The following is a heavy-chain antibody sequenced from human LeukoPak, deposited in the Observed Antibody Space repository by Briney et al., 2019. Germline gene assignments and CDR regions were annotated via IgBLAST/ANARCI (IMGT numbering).Heavy chain of an antibody. D-gene: IGHD5-24*01. CDR2: ISSSGSTI. J-gene: IGHJ5*02. CDR1: GFTFSSYE. V-gene: IGHV3-48*03. CDR3: ASRVRGGRWLYNWFDP. Sequence: GSLRLSCAASGFTFSSYEMNWVRQAPGKGLEWVSYISSSGSTIYYADSVKGRFTISRDNAKNSLYLQMNSLRAEDTAVYYCASRVRGGRWLYNWFDPWGQGTLDTVSS.